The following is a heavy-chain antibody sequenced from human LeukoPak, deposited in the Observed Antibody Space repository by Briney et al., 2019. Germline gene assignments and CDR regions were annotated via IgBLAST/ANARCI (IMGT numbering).Heavy chain of an antibody. V-gene: IGHV3-7*01. D-gene: IGHD6-13*01. Sequence: PGGSLRLSCAASGFTFSNYWMSWVRQAPGKGLEWVANVKQDGTEKYYVDSVKGRFTISGDNAKNSLYLQMTSLRVEDTAVYYCARAGGSSWADYWGQGTLVTVSS. CDR3: ARAGGSSWADY. J-gene: IGHJ4*02. CDR2: VKQDGTEK. CDR1: GFTFSNYW.